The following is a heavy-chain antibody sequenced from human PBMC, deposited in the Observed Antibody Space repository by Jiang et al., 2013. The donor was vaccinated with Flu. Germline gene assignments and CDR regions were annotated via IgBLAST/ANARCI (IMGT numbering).Heavy chain of an antibody. V-gene: IGHV1-58*01. D-gene: IGHD6-13*01. J-gene: IGHJ4*02. CDR2: IVVGSGNT. CDR3: AADIGIAAAGTFDY. Sequence: GAEVKKPGTSVKVSCKASGFTFTSSAVQWVRQARGQRLEWIGWIVVGSGNTNYAQKFQERVTITRDMSTSTAYMELSSLRSEDTAVYYCAADIGIAAAGTFDYWAREPWSPSPQ. CDR1: GFTFTSSA.